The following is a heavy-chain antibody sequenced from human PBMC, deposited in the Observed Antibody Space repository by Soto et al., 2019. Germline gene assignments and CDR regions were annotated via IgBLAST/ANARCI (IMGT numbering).Heavy chain of an antibody. CDR2: IYTSGST. CDR3: ARVNYIVVVPAADYWYFDL. J-gene: IGHJ2*01. V-gene: IGHV4-4*07. Sequence: SETLSLTCTVSGGSISSYYWSWIRQPAGKGLEWIGRIYTSGSTNYNPSLKSRVTMSVDTSKNQFPLKLSSVTAADTAVYYCARVNYIVVVPAADYWYFDLWGRGTLVTVS. D-gene: IGHD2-2*01. CDR1: GGSISSYY.